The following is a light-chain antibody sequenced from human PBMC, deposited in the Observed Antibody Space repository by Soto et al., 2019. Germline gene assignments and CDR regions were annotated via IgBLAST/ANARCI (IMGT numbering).Light chain of an antibody. CDR2: GTS. CDR1: QSVSSKY. V-gene: IGKV3D-20*02. Sequence: EIVLTQSPGTLSLSEGERAPLPCRASQSVSSKYLAWYQQKPGQAPRVLIYGTSIRASGVPERFSGGGSGTDFTLTISSLEPEDFALYYCQQRSNMPPTFGQGTRLEI. CDR3: QQRSNMPPT. J-gene: IGKJ5*01.